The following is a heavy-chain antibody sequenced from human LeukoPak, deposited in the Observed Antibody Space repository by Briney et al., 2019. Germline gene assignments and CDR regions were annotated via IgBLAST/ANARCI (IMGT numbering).Heavy chain of an antibody. Sequence: PSETLSLTCSVSGGSISSYYWSWIRQPPGKGLEWIGYIYDSGSANYNPSLKSRLTISVDTSKNQFSLKLSSVTAADTAVYYCARGAFSGYGDFGFDYWGRGTLVTASS. D-gene: IGHD4-17*01. V-gene: IGHV4-59*01. CDR3: ARGAFSGYGDFGFDY. CDR2: IYDSGSA. J-gene: IGHJ4*02. CDR1: GGSISSYY.